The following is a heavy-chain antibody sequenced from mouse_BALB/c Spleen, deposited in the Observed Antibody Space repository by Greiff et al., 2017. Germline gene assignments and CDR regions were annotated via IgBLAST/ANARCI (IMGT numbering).Heavy chain of an antibody. CDR2: IWSGGST. CDR1: GFSLTSYG. CDR3: ATYHEGAMDY. J-gene: IGHJ4*01. Sequence: QVQLQQSGPGLVQPSQSLSITCTVSGFSLTSYGVHWVRQSPGKGLEWLGVIWSGGSTDYNSALKSRLSISKDNSKSQVFLKMNSLQTDDTARYYCATYHEGAMDYWGQGTSVTVSS. V-gene: IGHV2-4-1*01.